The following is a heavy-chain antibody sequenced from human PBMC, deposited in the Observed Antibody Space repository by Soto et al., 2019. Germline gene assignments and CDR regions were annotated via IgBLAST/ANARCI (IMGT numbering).Heavy chain of an antibody. CDR3: VRGGGGGLFDP. Sequence: PGGSLRLSCAASGNSFGSYWMSWVRQSPGKGLEWVANIIQDGSEKHYVDSVKGRFTISRDNAKRSLYLQMMSLTAEDTAIYYCVRGGGGGLFDPWGQGTMVTVSS. V-gene: IGHV3-7*01. D-gene: IGHD2-15*01. CDR1: GNSFGSYW. J-gene: IGHJ5*02. CDR2: IIQDGSEK.